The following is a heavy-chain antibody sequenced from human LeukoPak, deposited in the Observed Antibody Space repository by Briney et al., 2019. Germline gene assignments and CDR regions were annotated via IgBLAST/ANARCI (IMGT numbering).Heavy chain of an antibody. V-gene: IGHV4-31*03. CDR1: GGSISSGGYY. CDR3: ARDRPAGSTNWFDP. CDR2: IYYSGST. J-gene: IGHJ5*02. D-gene: IGHD5/OR15-5a*01. Sequence: TASETLSLTCTVSGGSISSGGYYWSWIRQHPGKGLEWIGYIYYSGSTYYNPSLKSRVTISVDTSKNQFSLKLSSVTAADTAVYYCARDRPAGSTNWFDPWGQGTLVTVSS.